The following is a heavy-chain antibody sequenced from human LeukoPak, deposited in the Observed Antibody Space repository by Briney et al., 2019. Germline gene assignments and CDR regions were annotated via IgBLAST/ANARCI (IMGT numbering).Heavy chain of an antibody. Sequence: GGSLRLSCAASGFTFSTYWMSWVRQAPGKGLEWLAFVRYDGSNKYYADSVKGRFTISRDYSRNMLYLQMDSLRAEDTAFYYCAKDYSLYCSGASCYTPFDYWGQGALVTVSS. CDR3: AKDYSLYCSGASCYTPFDY. CDR1: GFTFSTYW. J-gene: IGHJ4*02. CDR2: VRYDGSNK. D-gene: IGHD2-2*02. V-gene: IGHV3-30*02.